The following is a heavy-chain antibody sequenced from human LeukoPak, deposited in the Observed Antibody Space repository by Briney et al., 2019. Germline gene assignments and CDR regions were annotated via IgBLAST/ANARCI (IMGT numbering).Heavy chain of an antibody. CDR1: GFIFSNYN. CDR2: ISSSSGTI. J-gene: IGHJ4*02. V-gene: IGHV3-48*01. Sequence: GGSLSLSCAASGFIFSNYNMNRVRQTPGKGLEWLSYISSSSGTIYYADSVKGRFTISGDNDKNSLYLQMNSLRAEDTAVYYCARALGYSYGYAVDYWGQGTLVTVSS. CDR3: ARALGYSYGYAVDY. D-gene: IGHD5-18*01.